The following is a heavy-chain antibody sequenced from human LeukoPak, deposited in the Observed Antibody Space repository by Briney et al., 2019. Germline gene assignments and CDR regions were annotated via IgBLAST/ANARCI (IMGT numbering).Heavy chain of an antibody. CDR2: ISSSSSYI. CDR3: ARDPDIVVVPAYYYYGMDV. CDR1: GFTFSSYS. D-gene: IGHD2-2*01. J-gene: IGHJ6*02. V-gene: IGHV3-21*01. Sequence: PGGSLRLSCAASGFTFSSYSMNWVRQAPGKGLEWVSSISSSSSYIYYADSVKGRFTISRDNAKNSLYLQMNSLRAEDTAVYYCARDPDIVVVPAYYYYGMDVWGQGTTVTVSS.